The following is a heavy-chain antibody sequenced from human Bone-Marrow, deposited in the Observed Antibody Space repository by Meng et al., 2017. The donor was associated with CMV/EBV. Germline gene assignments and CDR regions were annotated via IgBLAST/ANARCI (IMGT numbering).Heavy chain of an antibody. V-gene: IGHV1-69*05. CDR2: ITPVLGAA. J-gene: IGHJ6*02. Sequence: SVKVSCKPSGGTFSSYAISWVRQAPGQGLEWMGGITPVLGAANYAQKFQGRITITTDESTSTAYMELSSLRSEDTAVYYCAREPHRYGSGSPHYYYGMDVWGQGTTVTVSS. CDR1: GGTFSSYA. CDR3: AREPHRYGSGSPHYYYGMDV. D-gene: IGHD3-10*01.